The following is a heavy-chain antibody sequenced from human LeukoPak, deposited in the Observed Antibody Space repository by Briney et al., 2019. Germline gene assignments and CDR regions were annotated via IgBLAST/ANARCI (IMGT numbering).Heavy chain of an antibody. CDR3: ASSTIFGPFDY. Sequence: GGSLRLSCAASGFTFSSYAMHWVRQAPGKGLEWVAVISYDGSDKYYADSVKGRFTISRDNSKNTLYLQMNSLRAEDTAVHYCASSTIFGPFDYWGQGTLVTVSS. V-gene: IGHV3-30-3*01. CDR1: GFTFSSYA. D-gene: IGHD3-3*01. J-gene: IGHJ4*02. CDR2: ISYDGSDK.